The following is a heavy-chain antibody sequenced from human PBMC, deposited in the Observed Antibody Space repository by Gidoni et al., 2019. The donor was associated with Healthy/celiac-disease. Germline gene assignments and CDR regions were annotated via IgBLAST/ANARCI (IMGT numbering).Heavy chain of an antibody. CDR1: GFPFSRYA. V-gene: IGHV3-23*01. J-gene: IGHJ1*01. CDR3: AKDGVVTATGEYFQH. Sequence: EVQLLESGGGLVQPGGSLRLSCAASGFPFSRYAMSWVRQAPGKGLEWVSAISGSGGSTYYADSVKGRFTISRDNSKNTLYLQMNSLRAEDTAVYYCAKDGVVTATGEYFQHWGQGTLVTVSS. CDR2: ISGSGGST. D-gene: IGHD2-21*02.